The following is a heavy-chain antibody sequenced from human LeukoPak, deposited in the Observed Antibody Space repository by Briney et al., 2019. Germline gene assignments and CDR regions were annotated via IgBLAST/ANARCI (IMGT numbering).Heavy chain of an antibody. CDR3: ARDLPNYYDSSGYTRFDY. J-gene: IGHJ4*02. D-gene: IGHD3-22*01. CDR2: IWYDGSNK. Sequence: QPSGTLSLTCAVSGGSISSSNWWSWVRQPPGKGLEWVAVIWYDGSNKYYADSVKGRFTISRDNSKNTLYLQMNSLRAEDTAVYYCARDLPNYYDSSGYTRFDYWGQGTLVTVSS. CDR1: GGSISSSNW. V-gene: IGHV3-33*08.